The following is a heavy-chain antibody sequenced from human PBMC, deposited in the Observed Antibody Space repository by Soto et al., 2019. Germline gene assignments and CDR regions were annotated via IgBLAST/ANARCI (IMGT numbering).Heavy chain of an antibody. CDR3: ANRQSIASRPFDY. V-gene: IGHV3-9*01. CDR1: GFMFDDYA. Sequence: EVQLVESGGGLVQPGRSLRLSCEASGFMFDDYAVYWVRQAPGKGLEWVSGISWNSNSIVYADSVKGRFTISRDNAKNSLYLQTNSLKPEDTALYYCANRQSIASRPFDYWGQGTLVTDSS. J-gene: IGHJ4*02. D-gene: IGHD6-6*01. CDR2: ISWNSNSI.